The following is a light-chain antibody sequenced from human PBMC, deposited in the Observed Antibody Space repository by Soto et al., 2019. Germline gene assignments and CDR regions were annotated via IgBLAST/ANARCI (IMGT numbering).Light chain of an antibody. CDR3: VQHNSYPPT. V-gene: IGKV1-5*01. CDR1: QSISSW. Sequence: DIQMTQSPSTLSAAVGDRVTITCRASQSISSWLAWYQQKPGRAPKRLIYAASSLQSGVPSRFSGSGSGTEFTLTINSLQPEDFATYYCVQHNSYPPTFGRGTKVDIK. CDR2: AAS. J-gene: IGKJ1*01.